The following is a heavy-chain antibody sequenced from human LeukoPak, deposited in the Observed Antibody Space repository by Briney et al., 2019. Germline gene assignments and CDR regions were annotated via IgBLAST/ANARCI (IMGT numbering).Heavy chain of an antibody. Sequence: SETLSLTCTVSGGSMSPYHWGWIRQPPGKGLEWTGYIYYSGSTNYNPSLNSRVTISVDTSKNQFSLRLSSVTAADTAIYYCARAVSGHFDYWGQGTLVTVSS. V-gene: IGHV4-59*08. D-gene: IGHD6-19*01. CDR3: ARAVSGHFDY. CDR1: GGSMSPYH. J-gene: IGHJ4*02. CDR2: IYYSGST.